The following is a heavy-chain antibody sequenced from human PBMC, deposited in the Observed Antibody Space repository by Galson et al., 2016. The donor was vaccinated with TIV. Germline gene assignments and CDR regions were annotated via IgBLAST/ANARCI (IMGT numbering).Heavy chain of an antibody. Sequence: LSLTCTVSGGSISDYYWSWIRQPAGKGLEWIGRIYTSGSTNYSPSLKSRVTMSIDASKSQFSLRLSSVTAADTAVYYCARDSAGYSGWFFDLWGRGTLVTVSS. CDR3: ARDSAGYSGWFFDL. D-gene: IGHD6-13*01. J-gene: IGHJ2*01. V-gene: IGHV4-4*07. CDR1: GGSISDYY. CDR2: IYTSGST.